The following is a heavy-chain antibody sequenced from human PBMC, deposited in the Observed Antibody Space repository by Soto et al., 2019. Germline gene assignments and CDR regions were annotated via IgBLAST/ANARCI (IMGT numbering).Heavy chain of an antibody. J-gene: IGHJ4*02. CDR2: ISGSDGRT. V-gene: IGHV3-23*01. Sequence: PGGSLRLSCAASGFTFSSYAMSWVRQAPGKGLEWVSTISGSDGRTYSTDSVKGRFTISRDNSRNTAYLQMNSLRVEDTAVYYCAKVVSQYTPLALFDYWGRGTLVTVSS. D-gene: IGHD5-18*01. CDR3: AKVVSQYTPLALFDY. CDR1: GFTFSSYA.